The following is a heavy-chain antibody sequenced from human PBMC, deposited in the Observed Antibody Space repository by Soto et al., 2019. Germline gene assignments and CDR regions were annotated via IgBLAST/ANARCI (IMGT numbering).Heavy chain of an antibody. V-gene: IGHV3-7*01. CDR3: ARALLVAHPYYFDY. J-gene: IGHJ4*02. CDR1: GFTFSSYW. CDR2: IKQDGSEQ. Sequence: GALRLSCAASGFTFSSYWMSWVRHAPGKGLEWVANIKQDGSEQYYVDSGKGRFTISRDNAKNSLYLQMNSLRAEDTAVYYCARALLVAHPYYFDYWGQGTLVTVSS. D-gene: IGHD2-15*01.